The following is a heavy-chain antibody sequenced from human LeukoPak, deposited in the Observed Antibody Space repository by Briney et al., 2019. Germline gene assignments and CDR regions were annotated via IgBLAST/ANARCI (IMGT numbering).Heavy chain of an antibody. J-gene: IGHJ5*02. CDR3: ARDYVPVAGEVKNWFDP. CDR1: GYTFTGYY. Sequence: ASVKVSCKASGYTFTGYYMHWVRQAPGQGLEWMGWINPNSGGTNYAQKFQGRVTMTRDTSISTAYMELSRLRSDDTAVYYCARDYVPVAGEVKNWFDPWGQGTLVTVSS. V-gene: IGHV1-2*02. D-gene: IGHD6-19*01. CDR2: INPNSGGT.